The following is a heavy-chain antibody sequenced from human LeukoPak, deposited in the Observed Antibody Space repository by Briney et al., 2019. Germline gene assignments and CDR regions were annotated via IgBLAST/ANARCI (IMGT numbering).Heavy chain of an antibody. Sequence: ASVKVSCKASGYTFTGYYMHWVRQAPGQGLEWMGWINPNSGGTNYAQKFQGRVTMTRDTSISTAYMELSSLRSEDTAVYYCATDQPHSGSYQIRDYYYYGMDVWGQGTTVTVSS. CDR1: GYTFTGYY. CDR3: ATDQPHSGSYQIRDYYYYGMDV. CDR2: INPNSGGT. D-gene: IGHD1-26*01. V-gene: IGHV1-2*02. J-gene: IGHJ6*02.